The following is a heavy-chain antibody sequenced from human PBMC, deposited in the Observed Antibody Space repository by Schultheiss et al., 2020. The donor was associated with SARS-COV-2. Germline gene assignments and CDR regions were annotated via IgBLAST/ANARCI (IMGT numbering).Heavy chain of an antibody. CDR1: GGSISRGGNS. CDR2: IYHSGSI. V-gene: IGHV4-30-2*05. CDR3: ARHDYGGNYFFDY. Sequence: LRLSCVVSGGSISRGGNSWSWIRQPPGKGLEWMGYIYHSGSIYYNPSLKSRLTLSRDTSKNQFSLSLRSVTAADTAVYYCARHDYGGNYFFDYWGQGTLVTVSS. D-gene: IGHD4-23*01. J-gene: IGHJ4*02.